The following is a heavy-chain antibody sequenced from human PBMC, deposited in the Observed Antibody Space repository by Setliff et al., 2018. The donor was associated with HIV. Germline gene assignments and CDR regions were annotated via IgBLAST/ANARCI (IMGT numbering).Heavy chain of an antibody. J-gene: IGHJ3*02. CDR2: ISYTGDT. D-gene: IGHD6-19*01. V-gene: IGHV4-59*11. CDR3: AGQPGIALVDMRAFDI. CDR1: SGSISGHY. Sequence: PSETLSLTCSVASGSISGHYWSWIRQPPGKGLEWIAYISYTGDTDYNPSLESRVSISVDTSRSQFSLKLFSVTAADTAMYYCAGQPGIALVDMRAFDIWGQGTMVTVSS.